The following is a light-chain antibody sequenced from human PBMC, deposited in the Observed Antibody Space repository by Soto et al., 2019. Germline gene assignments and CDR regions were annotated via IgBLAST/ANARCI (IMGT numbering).Light chain of an antibody. Sequence: DIQMTQSPSSESASVGDSVTITCRASQDIGTWLAWYQQKPGKAPSLLIYAASTLQSGVPSRFSGSGSGTDFTLTISSLQPEDVAAYYCQKYNSAPLTFGGGTKVDIK. CDR3: QKYNSAPLT. V-gene: IGKV1-12*01. J-gene: IGKJ4*01. CDR1: QDIGTW. CDR2: AAS.